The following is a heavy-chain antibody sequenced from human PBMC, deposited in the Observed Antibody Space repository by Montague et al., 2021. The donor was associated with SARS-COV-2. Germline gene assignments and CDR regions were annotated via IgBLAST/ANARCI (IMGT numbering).Heavy chain of an antibody. V-gene: IGHV6-1*01. CDR3: ARGADRYYFYGMDV. CDR1: GDSVSSNSAA. CDR2: TYYRPKWYN. J-gene: IGHJ6*02. Sequence: CAISGDSVSSNSAAWNWIRQSPSRGLEWLGRTYYRPKWYNEYAVSVNSRITINPDTSKNQFSLQVNSVTPEDTAVYYCARGADRYYFYGMDVWSQGTTVTVSS. D-gene: IGHD6-19*01.